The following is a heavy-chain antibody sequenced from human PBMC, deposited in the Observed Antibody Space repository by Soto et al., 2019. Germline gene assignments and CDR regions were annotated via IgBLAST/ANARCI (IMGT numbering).Heavy chain of an antibody. CDR1: GFTFSRYG. CDR3: AKDRWLMITFGGVIGA. D-gene: IGHD3-16*02. Sequence: QVQLVESGGGVVQPGRSLRLSCAASGFTFSRYGMHWVRQAPGKGLEWVSVISYDGSNKYYVDSVKGRFTISRDNSKNTLYLQMNSLRAEDTAVYYCAKDRWLMITFGGVIGAWGQGTLVTVSS. V-gene: IGHV3-30*18. CDR2: ISYDGSNK. J-gene: IGHJ5*02.